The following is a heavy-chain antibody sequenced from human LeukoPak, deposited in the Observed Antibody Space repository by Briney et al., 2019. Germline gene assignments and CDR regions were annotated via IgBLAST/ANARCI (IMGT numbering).Heavy chain of an antibody. CDR3: ARVLAHSGYDLTKEKPNWYFDL. CDR1: GGSISSYY. CDR2: MDYSGGST. Sequence: AETLSLTCTVSGGSISSYYWSWIRQPPRKGLAWIGSMDYSGGSTNYNPFLKSRDTISVDKSKNQFSLKLSSVTAADAAVYYCARVLAHSGYDLTKEKPNWYFDLWAVAPWSLSPQ. D-gene: IGHD5-12*01. J-gene: IGHJ2*01. V-gene: IGHV4-59*12.